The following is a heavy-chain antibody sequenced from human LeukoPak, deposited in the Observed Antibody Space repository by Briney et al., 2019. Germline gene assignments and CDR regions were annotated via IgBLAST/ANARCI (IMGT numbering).Heavy chain of an antibody. V-gene: IGHV1-46*01. CDR3: ASPQLKQQLVPDINYYYYYGMDV. CDR1: GYTFTSYY. CDR2: INPSGGST. D-gene: IGHD6-13*01. J-gene: IGHJ6*02. Sequence: ASVKVSCKASGYTFTSYYMHWVRQAPGQGLERMGIINPSGGSTSYAQKFQGRVTMTRDTSTSTVYMELSSLRPEDTAVYYCASPQLKQQLVPDINYYYYYGMDVWGQGTTVTVSS.